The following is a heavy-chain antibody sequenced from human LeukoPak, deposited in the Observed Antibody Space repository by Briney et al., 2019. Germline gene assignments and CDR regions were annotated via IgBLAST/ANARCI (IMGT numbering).Heavy chain of an antibody. CDR3: ARLRGYQRGYFDY. D-gene: IGHD3-22*01. Sequence: SETLSLTCTVSGGSISSYYWSWIRQPPGKGLEWIGEINHSGSTNYNSSLKSRVTISVDTSKNQFSLKLSSVTAADTAVYYCARLRGYQRGYFDYWGQGTLVTVSS. V-gene: IGHV4-34*01. J-gene: IGHJ4*02. CDR2: INHSGST. CDR1: GGSISSYY.